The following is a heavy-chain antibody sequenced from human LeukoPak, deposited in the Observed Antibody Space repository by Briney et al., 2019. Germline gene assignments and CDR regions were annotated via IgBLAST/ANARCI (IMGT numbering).Heavy chain of an antibody. Sequence: ASVKVSSKASGYTFTSYGISWVRQAPGQGLEWMGWISAYNGNTNYAQKLQGRVTMTTDTSTSTAYMELRSLRSDDTAVYYCARDYYDSSVFYYWFAPGGQGTRVPVSS. J-gene: IGHJ5*02. CDR1: GYTFTSYG. V-gene: IGHV1-18*01. D-gene: IGHD3-22*01. CDR3: ARDYYDSSVFYYWFAP. CDR2: ISAYNGNT.